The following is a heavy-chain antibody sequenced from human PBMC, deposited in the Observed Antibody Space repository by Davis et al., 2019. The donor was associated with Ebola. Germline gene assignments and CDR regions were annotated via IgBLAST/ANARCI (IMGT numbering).Heavy chain of an antibody. CDR2: IIPSLGIA. V-gene: IGHV1-69*04. J-gene: IGHJ4*02. Sequence: AASVKVSCKASGDTLRKDGFSWVRQAPGQGLECMGRIIPSLGIASYSQTFEGRVTITADTSTATLYMELRSLRPEDTAVYSCTREMGLVTTFESWGQGTLVTVSA. CDR3: TREMGLVTTFES. CDR1: GDTLRKDG. D-gene: IGHD3-16*01.